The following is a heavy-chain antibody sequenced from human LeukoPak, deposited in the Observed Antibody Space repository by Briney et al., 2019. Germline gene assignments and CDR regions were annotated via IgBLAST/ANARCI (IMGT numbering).Heavy chain of an antibody. CDR1: GFTFSNFG. V-gene: IGHV3-30*02. D-gene: IGHD1-1*01. CDR3: AKERTSEGYFDY. CDR2: ISDNGRRT. J-gene: IGHJ4*02. Sequence: GGSVRLSCAASGFTFSNFGLNWVRQAPGKGLEWVAFISDNGRRTYYLESVEGLFTISRDDSKNTLYLQMNSLRAEDTAVYYCAKERTSEGYFDYWGQGTLVTVSS.